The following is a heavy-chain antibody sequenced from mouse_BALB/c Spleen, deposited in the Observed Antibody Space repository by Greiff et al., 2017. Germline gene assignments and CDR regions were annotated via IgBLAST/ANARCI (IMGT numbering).Heavy chain of an antibody. CDR1: GYSITSDYA. J-gene: IGHJ4*01. D-gene: IGHD2-1*01. V-gene: IGHV3-2*02. CDR3: AREYYGNYYYAMDY. CDR2: ISYSGST. Sequence: EVMLVESGPGLVKPSQSLSLTCTVTGYSITSDYAWNWIRQFPGNKLEWMGYISYSGSTSYNPSLKSRISITRDTSKNQFFLQLNSVTTEDTATYYCAREYYGNYYYAMDYWGQGTSVTVSS.